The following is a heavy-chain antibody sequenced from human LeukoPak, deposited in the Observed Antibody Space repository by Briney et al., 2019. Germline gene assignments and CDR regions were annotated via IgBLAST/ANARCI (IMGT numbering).Heavy chain of an antibody. Sequence: GGSLRLSCAASGFTFSSYAMSWVRQAPGKGLEWVSGISGGGGSTYYADSVKGRFTISRDNSKNTLYLHMNSLRAEDTAVYYCAKVGESGGVWKYYFDYWGQGTLVTVSS. V-gene: IGHV3-23*01. CDR1: GFTFSSYA. CDR3: AKVGESGGVWKYYFDY. J-gene: IGHJ4*02. D-gene: IGHD2-15*01. CDR2: ISGGGGST.